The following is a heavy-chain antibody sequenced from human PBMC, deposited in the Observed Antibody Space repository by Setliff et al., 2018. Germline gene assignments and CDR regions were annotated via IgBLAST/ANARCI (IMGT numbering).Heavy chain of an antibody. Sequence: ASVKVSCKASGDTFSTYALSWVRQAPGQGLEWMGAINTGGGSASIVDQFQGRVTMTRDTSTSTVYLDLNSLRSDDTAVYYCVRGGLAAAGKKGVFEHWGQGTLVTVSS. CDR3: VRGGLAAAGKKGVFEH. CDR1: GDTFSTYA. J-gene: IGHJ4*02. V-gene: IGHV1-46*01. D-gene: IGHD6-13*01. CDR2: INTGGGSA.